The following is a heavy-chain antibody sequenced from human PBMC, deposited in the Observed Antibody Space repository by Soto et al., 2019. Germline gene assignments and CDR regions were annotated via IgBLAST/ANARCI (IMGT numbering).Heavy chain of an antibody. V-gene: IGHV3-48*03. D-gene: IGHD3-10*01. J-gene: IGHJ6*02. CDR1: GFTFSSYE. Sequence: PGGSLRLSCAASGFTFSSYEMNWVRQAPGKGLEWVSYISSSGSTIYYADSVKGRFTISRDNAKNSLYLQMNSLRAEDTAVYYCARAYGSGMLKSSYGMDVWGQGTTVTVSS. CDR3: ARAYGSGMLKSSYGMDV. CDR2: ISSSGSTI.